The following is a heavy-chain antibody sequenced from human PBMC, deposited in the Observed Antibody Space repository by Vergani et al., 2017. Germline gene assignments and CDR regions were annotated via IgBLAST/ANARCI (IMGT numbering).Heavy chain of an antibody. CDR1: GYTLTELS. J-gene: IGHJ6*02. D-gene: IGHD3-22*01. V-gene: IGHV1-24*01. CDR2: FDPEDGET. Sequence: QVQLVQSGSEVKKPGASVKVSCKVSGYTLTELSMHWVRQAPGKGLEWMGGFDPEDGETIYAQKFQGRVTMTEDTSTDTAYMELSSLRSEDTAVYYCATDCYYDSSGYSRRRDYYYGMDVWGQGTTVTVSS. CDR3: ATDCYYDSSGYSRRRDYYYGMDV.